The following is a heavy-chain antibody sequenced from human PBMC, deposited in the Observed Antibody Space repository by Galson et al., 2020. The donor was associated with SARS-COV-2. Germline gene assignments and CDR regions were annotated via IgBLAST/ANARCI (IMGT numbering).Heavy chain of an antibody. D-gene: IGHD3-10*01. CDR1: GFTFSSYS. J-gene: IGHJ4*02. CDR2: ISGSGGST. CDR3: AKDGDGSVSYSDYFDY. Sequence: GGSLRLSCAASGFTFSSYSMSWVRQAPGKGLEWVSAISGSGGSTYYADSVKGRFSISRDNSKNTLYLQMNSLRAEDTAVYYCAKDGDGSVSYSDYFDYWGQGTLVTVSS. V-gene: IGHV3-23*01.